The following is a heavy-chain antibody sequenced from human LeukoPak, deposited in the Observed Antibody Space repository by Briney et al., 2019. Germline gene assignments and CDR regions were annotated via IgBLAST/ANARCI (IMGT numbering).Heavy chain of an antibody. D-gene: IGHD3-10*01. CDR3: ARGGFGELFDY. V-gene: IGHV4-61*09. Sequence: SETLSLTCTVSGGSISSGSYYWSWIRQPAGKGLEWIGHIYTSGSTNYNPSLKSRVTISLDTSKNQFSLKLSSVTAAHTAVYYCARGGFGELFDYWAQGTLVTVSS. J-gene: IGHJ4*02. CDR1: GGSISSGSYY. CDR2: IYTSGST.